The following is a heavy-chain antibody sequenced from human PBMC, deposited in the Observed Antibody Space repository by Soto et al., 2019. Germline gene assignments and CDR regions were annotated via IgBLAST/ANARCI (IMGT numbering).Heavy chain of an antibody. D-gene: IGHD2-15*01. CDR3: ARGASDCSGGSCYPPHLDY. Sequence: SETLSLTCAVYGGSFSGYYWIWIRQPPGKGLEWIGEINHSGSTNYNPSLKSRVTISVDTSKNQFSLKLSSVTAADTAVYYCARGASDCSGGSCYPPHLDYWGQGTLVTVSS. CDR2: INHSGST. CDR1: GGSFSGYY. V-gene: IGHV4-34*01. J-gene: IGHJ4*02.